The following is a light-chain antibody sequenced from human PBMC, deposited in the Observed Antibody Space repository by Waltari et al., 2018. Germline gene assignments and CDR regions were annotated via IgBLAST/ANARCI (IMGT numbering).Light chain of an antibody. Sequence: DIQMTQSPSTLSASVGDRVIITCRASQSISTWLAWYQQKPGKAPKLLIYKAYTLESGVPPRFSGSGSGTEFTLTISSLQPDDFATYYCQQYDSYSITFGQGTKLEIK. J-gene: IGKJ2*01. CDR2: KAY. V-gene: IGKV1-5*03. CDR1: QSISTW. CDR3: QQYDSYSIT.